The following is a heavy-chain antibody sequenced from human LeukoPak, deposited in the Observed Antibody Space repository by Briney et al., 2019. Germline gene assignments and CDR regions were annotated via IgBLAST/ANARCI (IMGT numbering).Heavy chain of an antibody. V-gene: IGHV3-7*01. D-gene: IGHD3-10*01. Sequence: GGSLRLACAASGLTFSTYWMTWVRQAPGKGLEWVANIKQDGSEKNYVDSVKGRFTISRDNAKNSLYLQMNSLRVEDTAVYYCAGGIAMVRGGDVWGKGTTVTVSS. CDR2: IKQDGSEK. CDR1: GLTFSTYW. J-gene: IGHJ6*04. CDR3: AGGIAMVRGGDV.